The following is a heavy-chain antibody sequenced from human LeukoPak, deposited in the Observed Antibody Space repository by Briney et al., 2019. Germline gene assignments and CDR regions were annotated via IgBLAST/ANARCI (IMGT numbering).Heavy chain of an antibody. D-gene: IGHD3-10*01. Sequence: GGSLILSCAASGFTVSSNYMSWVRQAPGKGLEWVSVIYRGGSKDYGDSVKGRFTISRDNSKNTLYLQMNSLRAEDMAIYYCARIFYYGSGNNWFDPWGQGTLVTVSS. V-gene: IGHV3-53*01. CDR1: GFTVSSNY. J-gene: IGHJ5*02. CDR3: ARIFYYGSGNNWFDP. CDR2: IYRGGSK.